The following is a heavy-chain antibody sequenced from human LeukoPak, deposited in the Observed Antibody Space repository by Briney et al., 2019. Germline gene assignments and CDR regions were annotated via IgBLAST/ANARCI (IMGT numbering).Heavy chain of an antibody. CDR2: IYSGGST. CDR3: ARDPPKQCGGSCGY. D-gene: IGHD2-15*01. J-gene: IGHJ4*02. CDR1: GFTVSSNY. V-gene: IGHV3-66*01. Sequence: GGSLRLSCAASGFTVSSNYMSWVRQAPGKGLEWVSVIYSGGSTYYADSVKGRFTISRDNSKNTLYLQMNSLRAEDTAVYYCARDPPKQCGGSCGYWGQGTLVTVSS.